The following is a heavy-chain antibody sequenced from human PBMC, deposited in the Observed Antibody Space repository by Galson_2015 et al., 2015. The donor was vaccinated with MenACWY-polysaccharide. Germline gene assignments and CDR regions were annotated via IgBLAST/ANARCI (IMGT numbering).Heavy chain of an antibody. CDR3: ARVGVVPPKYHTGGYYFDY. Sequence: SLRLSCAASGFTFSSYSMNWVRQAPGKGLEWVSSISSSSSYIYYADSVKGRFTISRDNAKNSLYLQMNSLRAEDTAVYYCARVGVVPPKYHTGGYYFDYWGQGTLVTVSS. J-gene: IGHJ4*02. D-gene: IGHD2-2*01. CDR2: ISSSSSYI. CDR1: GFTFSSYS. V-gene: IGHV3-21*01.